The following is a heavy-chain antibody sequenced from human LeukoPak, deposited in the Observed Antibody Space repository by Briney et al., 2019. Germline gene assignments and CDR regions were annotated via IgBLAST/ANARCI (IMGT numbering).Heavy chain of an antibody. V-gene: IGHV3-30*18. J-gene: IGHJ4*02. Sequence: GGSLRLSCAASGFTFSSYWMSWVRQAPGKGLEWVAVISYDGSNKYYADSVKGRFTISRDNSKNTLYLQMNSLRAEDTAVYYCAKDREYSSSWSFDYWGQGTLVTVSS. CDR3: AKDREYSSSWSFDY. CDR1: GFTFSSYW. CDR2: ISYDGSNK. D-gene: IGHD6-13*01.